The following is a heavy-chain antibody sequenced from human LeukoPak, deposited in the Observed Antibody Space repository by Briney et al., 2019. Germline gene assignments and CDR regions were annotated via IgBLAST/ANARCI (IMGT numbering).Heavy chain of an antibody. J-gene: IGHJ4*02. CDR3: ARGGRYDFWSGYYSFDY. V-gene: IGHV4-34*01. CDR1: GGSFSGYY. D-gene: IGHD3-3*01. CDR2: INHSGST. Sequence: SETLSLTCAVYGGSFSGYYWSWIRQPPGKGLEWIGEINHSGSTNYNPSLKSRVTISVDTSKNQFSLKLSSVTAADTAVYYCARGGRYDFWSGYYSFDYWGQGTLVTVSS.